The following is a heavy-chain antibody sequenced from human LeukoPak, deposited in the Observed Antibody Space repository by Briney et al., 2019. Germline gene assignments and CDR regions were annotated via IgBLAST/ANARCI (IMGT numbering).Heavy chain of an antibody. Sequence: ASVRVSCKASGYTFTGYFIHWVRQAPGQGLEWMGWINPNSGGTNYAQKFQGRVTMTRDTSITTAYMELSSLRSEDTAVYYCARVGPYNWNSRGLGYWGQGTLVTVSS. V-gene: IGHV1-2*02. CDR2: INPNSGGT. J-gene: IGHJ4*02. CDR3: ARVGPYNWNSRGLGY. D-gene: IGHD1-7*01. CDR1: GYTFTGYF.